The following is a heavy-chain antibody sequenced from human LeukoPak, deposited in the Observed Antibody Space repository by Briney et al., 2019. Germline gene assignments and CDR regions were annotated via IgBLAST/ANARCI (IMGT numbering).Heavy chain of an antibody. D-gene: IGHD3-9*01. J-gene: IGHJ4*02. V-gene: IGHV1-18*01. CDR3: ARADYDILTGYYIGFDY. CDR1: GYTFTSYG. CDR2: ISAYNGNT. Sequence: ASVKVSCKASGYTFTSYGISWVRQAPGQGLEWMGWISAYNGNTNYAQKLQGRVTMTTDTSTSTAYMELRSLRSEDTAVYYCARADYDILTGYYIGFDYWGQGTLVTVSS.